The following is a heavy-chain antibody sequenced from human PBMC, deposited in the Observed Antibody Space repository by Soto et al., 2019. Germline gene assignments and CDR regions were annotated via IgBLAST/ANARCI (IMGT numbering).Heavy chain of an antibody. CDR3: ARGSRLFGVVIFQHYDMDV. V-gene: IGHV1-18*01. CDR1: GYTFSSYG. J-gene: IGHJ6*02. D-gene: IGHD3-3*01. Sequence: QVQLVQSGTEVKKPGASVKVSCKASGYTFSSYGISWVRQAPGQGLEWMGWISGYNGNTKYAQKLQGRVTMTTDTSTSTAYVELRSLRSGDTAVYYCARGSRLFGVVIFQHYDMDVWGQGTTVTVSS. CDR2: ISGYNGNT.